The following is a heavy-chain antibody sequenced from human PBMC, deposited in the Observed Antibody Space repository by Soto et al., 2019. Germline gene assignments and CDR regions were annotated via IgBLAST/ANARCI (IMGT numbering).Heavy chain of an antibody. CDR1: GFTFSTYA. J-gene: IGHJ6*02. CDR2: IDDSGVST. V-gene: IGHV3-23*01. D-gene: IGHD6-13*01. CDR3: VKGQSSSWSQTGGMDV. Sequence: EVQLLESGGGLVQPGGSLRLSCAASGFTFSTYAMSWVRQAPGKGLEWVSGIDDSGVSTYYADSVKGRLTISRDNSKNTLYVQMGSLRAEDTAVYYCVKGQSSSWSQTGGMDVWGQGTTVTVSS.